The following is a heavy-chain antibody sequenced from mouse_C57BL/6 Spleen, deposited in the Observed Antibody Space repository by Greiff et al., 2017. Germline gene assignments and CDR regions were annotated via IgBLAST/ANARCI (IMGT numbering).Heavy chain of an antibody. Sequence: VKLMESGPGLVQPSQSLSITCTVSGFSLTSYGVHWVRQSPGKGLGWLGVIWRGGSTDYNAAFMSRLSITKDNSKSQVFFKMNSLQADDTAIYYCASPYYSNYNYAMDYWGQGTSVTVSS. CDR1: GFSLTSYG. CDR3: ASPYYSNYNYAMDY. D-gene: IGHD2-5*01. J-gene: IGHJ4*01. V-gene: IGHV2-5*01. CDR2: IWRGGST.